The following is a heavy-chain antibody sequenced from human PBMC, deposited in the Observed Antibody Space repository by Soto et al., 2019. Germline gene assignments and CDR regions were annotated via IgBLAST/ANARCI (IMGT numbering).Heavy chain of an antibody. CDR1: GGSISSYY. CDR2: IYYSGST. CDR3: ARGGYSYGYYYYGMDV. D-gene: IGHD5-18*01. J-gene: IGHJ6*02. V-gene: IGHV4-59*01. Sequence: PSKTLSLTCTVSGGSISSYYWSWIRQPPGKGLEWIGYIYYSGSTNYNPSLKSRVTISVDTSKNQFSLKLSSVTAADTAVYYCARGGYSYGYYYYGMDVWGQGTTVTVSS.